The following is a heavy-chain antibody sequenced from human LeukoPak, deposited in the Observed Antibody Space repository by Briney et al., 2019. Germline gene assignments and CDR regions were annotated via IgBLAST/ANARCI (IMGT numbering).Heavy chain of an antibody. CDR1: GYTFTGYY. CDR2: INPNSGGT. J-gene: IGHJ4*02. CDR3: ARAGSSGWYSFFDY. V-gene: IGHV1-2*02. D-gene: IGHD6-19*01. Sequence: GASVKVSCKASGYTFTGYYMHWVRQAPGQGLEWMGWINPNSGGTNYAQKFQGRVTMTRDTSISTAYMELSRLRSDDTAVYYCARAGSSGWYSFFDYWGQGTLVTVSS.